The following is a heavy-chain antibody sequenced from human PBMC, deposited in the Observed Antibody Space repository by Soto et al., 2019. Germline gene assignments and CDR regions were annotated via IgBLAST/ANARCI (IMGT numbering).Heavy chain of an antibody. CDR1: GFSFGNDW. V-gene: IGHV3-23*01. D-gene: IGHD6-19*01. J-gene: IGHJ4*02. CDR3: AKQAEYISDPIDY. CDR2: ISGGGYTT. Sequence: GGSLRRSGTASGFSFGNDWMGWVRQPPGKGLEWVSIISGGGYTTYSADSVKGRFTISRDNSKNTLYLQMNSLRAEDSAVYSCAKQAEYISDPIDYWGQGTLVTVSS.